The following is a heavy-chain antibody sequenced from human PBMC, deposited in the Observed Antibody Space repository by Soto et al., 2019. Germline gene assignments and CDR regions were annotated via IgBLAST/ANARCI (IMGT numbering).Heavy chain of an antibody. J-gene: IGHJ4*02. CDR3: ARAPGGPGIAEY. Sequence: QVQLVQSGAEEKKPGASVKVSCKASGYTFTSYAMDWVRQAPGQRLEWMGWINAGNGNTKYSQKSXGXITLTRDTSASTAYMELSSLRAEDTAVYYCARAPGGPGIAEYWGQGTLVTVSS. D-gene: IGHD6-13*01. CDR1: GYTFTSYA. CDR2: INAGNGNT. V-gene: IGHV1-3*05.